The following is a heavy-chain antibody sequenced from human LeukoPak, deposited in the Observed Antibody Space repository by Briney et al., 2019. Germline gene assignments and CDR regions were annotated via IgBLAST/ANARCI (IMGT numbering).Heavy chain of an antibody. CDR3: ARCSAYDWEDYFDY. J-gene: IGHJ4*02. D-gene: IGHD5-12*01. V-gene: IGHV1-18*01. Sequence: ASVKVSCKASGYTFTSYGISWVRQAPGQGLEWMGWISAYNGNTNYAQKFQDRVTLTTDTSTSTVYMELRSLKSDDTAVYYCARCSAYDWEDYFDYWGQGTLVTVSS. CDR2: ISAYNGNT. CDR1: GYTFTSYG.